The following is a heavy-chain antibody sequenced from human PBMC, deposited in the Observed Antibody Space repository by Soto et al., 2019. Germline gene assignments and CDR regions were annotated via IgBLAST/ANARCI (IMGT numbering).Heavy chain of an antibody. J-gene: IGHJ6*02. D-gene: IGHD3-10*01. Sequence: SQTLSLTCAISGDSVSSNRAVWNWNRQSPSRGLEWLGRTFYRSKWYNDYAVSVESRITITPDTSKNQFSLQLNSVTPEDTAVYFCVRGSAYYGMDVWGHGTTVTVSS. CDR1: GDSVSSNRAV. CDR3: VRGSAYYGMDV. CDR2: TFYRSKWYN. V-gene: IGHV6-1*01.